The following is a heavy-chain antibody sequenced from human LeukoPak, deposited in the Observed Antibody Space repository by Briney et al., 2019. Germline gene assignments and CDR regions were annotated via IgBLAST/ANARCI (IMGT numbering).Heavy chain of an antibody. D-gene: IGHD3-3*01. J-gene: IGHJ4*02. CDR2: IRYDGSNK. CDR1: GLTFSSYG. V-gene: IGHV3-30*02. Sequence: SGGSLRLSCAASGLTFSSYGMHWVRQAPGKGLEWVAFIRYDGSNKYYADSVKGRFTISRDNSKNTLYLQMNSPRAEDTAVYYCAKDKLDDFWSGYAGLWGQGTLVTVSS. CDR3: AKDKLDDFWSGYAGL.